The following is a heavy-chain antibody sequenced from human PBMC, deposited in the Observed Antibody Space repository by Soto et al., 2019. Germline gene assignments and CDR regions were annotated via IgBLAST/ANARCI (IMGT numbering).Heavy chain of an antibody. Sequence: GGSLRLSCAASGFTFSDYCLSRIRQAPGKGLEWVSYISSSSSYTNYADSVKGRFTISRDNAKNSLYLQMNSLRAEDTAVYYCARALYGGNYFDYWGQGTLVTVSS. J-gene: IGHJ4*02. D-gene: IGHD2-2*02. CDR3: ARALYGGNYFDY. V-gene: IGHV3-11*06. CDR2: ISSSSSYT. CDR1: GFTFSDYC.